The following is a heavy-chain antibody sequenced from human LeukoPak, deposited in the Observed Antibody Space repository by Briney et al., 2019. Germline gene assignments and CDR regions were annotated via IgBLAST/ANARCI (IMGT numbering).Heavy chain of an antibody. V-gene: IGHV1-18*01. CDR3: ARGIAVAGIHYDAFDI. J-gene: IGHJ3*02. CDR2: ISAYNGNT. Sequence: ASVKVSCKASGYTFTSYGISWVRQAPGQGLEWMGWISAYNGNTNYAQNLQGRVTMTTDTSTSTAYMELRSLRSDDTAVYYCARGIAVAGIHYDAFDIWGQGTMVTVSS. D-gene: IGHD6-19*01. CDR1: GYTFTSYG.